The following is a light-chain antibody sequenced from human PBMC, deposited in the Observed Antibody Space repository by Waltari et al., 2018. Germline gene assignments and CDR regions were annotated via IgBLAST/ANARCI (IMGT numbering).Light chain of an antibody. J-gene: IGLJ1*01. CDR2: EVT. CDR3: CSYAGSSTYV. Sequence: QSALTQPASVSGSPGQSITISCTGTSNALVNYNLVSWYQQHQGKAPRLMLYEVTTRPSGVSDRFSGSKSGNTAFLTISGLQAEDEADYHCCSYAGSSTYVFGTGTKVTVL. CDR1: SNALVNYNL. V-gene: IGLV2-23*02.